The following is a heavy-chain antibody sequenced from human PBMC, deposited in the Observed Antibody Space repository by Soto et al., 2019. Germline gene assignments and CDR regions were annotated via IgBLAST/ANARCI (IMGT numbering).Heavy chain of an antibody. J-gene: IGHJ5*02. CDR2: IYHTGST. CDR1: GGSISSDGYS. CDR3: ARGPTIAGFPGAASRVIWLDP. D-gene: IGHD3-22*01. V-gene: IGHV4-30-2*01. Sequence: KPSETLSLTCVVSGGSISSDGYSWSWIRQPPGQGLEWIGYIYHTGSTSYNASLKSRVTISVDTSKNQFSLKLTSVTAADKAIYYCARGPTIAGFPGAASRVIWLDPWGQGAMVTVYS.